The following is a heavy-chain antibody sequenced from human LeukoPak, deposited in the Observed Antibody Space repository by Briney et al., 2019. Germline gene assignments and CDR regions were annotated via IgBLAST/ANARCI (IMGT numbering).Heavy chain of an antibody. CDR1: GFTFNTYW. J-gene: IGHJ6*03. CDR2: INQNGSEK. D-gene: IGHD5-12*01. CDR3: ARDMWLGYKHATFDMDV. V-gene: IGHV3-7*01. Sequence: TGGSLRLSCAASGFTFNTYWMNWVRQAPGKGLEWVANINQNGSEKFYVDSVRGRFTISRDNAENSLYLQMTSLRAEDTAVYFCARDMWLGYKHATFDMDVWGKGTTVIVSS.